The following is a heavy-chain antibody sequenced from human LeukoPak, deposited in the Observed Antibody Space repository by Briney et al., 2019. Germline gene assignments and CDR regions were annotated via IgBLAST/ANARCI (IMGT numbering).Heavy chain of an antibody. J-gene: IGHJ4*02. CDR1: GYTFTGYY. V-gene: IGHV1-2*02. Sequence: GASVKVSCKASGYTFTGYYMHWVRQAPGQGLEWMGWINPNSGGTNYAQKFQGRVTMTRDTSISTAYMELSRLRSDDTAVYYCAREFGDTAMVTPFDYGGRGTLVTVSS. D-gene: IGHD5-18*01. CDR2: INPNSGGT. CDR3: AREFGDTAMVTPFDY.